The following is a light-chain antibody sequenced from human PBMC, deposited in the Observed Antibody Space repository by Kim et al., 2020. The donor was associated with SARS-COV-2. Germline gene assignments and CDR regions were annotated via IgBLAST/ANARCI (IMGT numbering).Light chain of an antibody. CDR3: SAWDDSLNGRL. CDR1: SSNIGSYT. V-gene: IGLV1-44*01. Sequence: GQGVTISCSGSSSNIGSYTVNWYQQLPGTAPKLLIYSNSQRPSGVPDRFSGSKSGTSASLVISGLRSEDEADYYCSAWDDSLNGRLYGGGTQLTVL. CDR2: SNS. J-gene: IGLJ3*02.